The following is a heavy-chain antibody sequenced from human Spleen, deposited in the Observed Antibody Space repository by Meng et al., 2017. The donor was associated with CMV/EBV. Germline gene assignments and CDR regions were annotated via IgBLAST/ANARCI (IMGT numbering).Heavy chain of an antibody. CDR3: ARDFYNATYSSPGDDFDY. D-gene: IGHD5-18*01. V-gene: IGHV3-74*01. Sequence: TFSGSWMHWVRQAPGKGLVWVARINANGAIINYADSVKGRFTISRDNVKSTVFLQMNSLRAEDTAVYYCARDFYNATYSSPGDDFDYWGQGTLVTVSS. J-gene: IGHJ4*02. CDR1: TFSGSW. CDR2: INANGAII.